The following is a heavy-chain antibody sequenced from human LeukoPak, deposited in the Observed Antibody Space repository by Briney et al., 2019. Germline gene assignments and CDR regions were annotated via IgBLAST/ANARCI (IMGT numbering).Heavy chain of an antibody. Sequence: SETLSLTCTVSGGSISSYYWSWIRQPPGKGLEWIGSIYYSGSTYYNPSLKSRVTMSVDTSKNQFSLKLSSVTAADTAVYYCARENWNLQYDYWGQGTLVTVSS. J-gene: IGHJ4*02. D-gene: IGHD1-7*01. CDR3: ARENWNLQYDY. CDR2: IYYSGST. V-gene: IGHV4-39*07. CDR1: GGSISSYY.